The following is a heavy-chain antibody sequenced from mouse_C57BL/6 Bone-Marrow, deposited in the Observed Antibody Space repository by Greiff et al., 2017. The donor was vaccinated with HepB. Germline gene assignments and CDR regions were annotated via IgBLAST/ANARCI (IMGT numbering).Heavy chain of an antibody. CDR3: APQLGDYAMDY. CDR2: IYPGSGNT. Sequence: VKLMESGAELVRPGASVKLSCKASGYTFTDYYINWVKQRPGQGLEWIARIYPGSGNTYYNEKFKGKATLTAEKSSSTAYMQLSSLTSEDSAVYFCAPQLGDYAMDYWGQGTSVTVSS. J-gene: IGHJ4*01. CDR1: GYTFTDYY. V-gene: IGHV1-76*01. D-gene: IGHD4-1*02.